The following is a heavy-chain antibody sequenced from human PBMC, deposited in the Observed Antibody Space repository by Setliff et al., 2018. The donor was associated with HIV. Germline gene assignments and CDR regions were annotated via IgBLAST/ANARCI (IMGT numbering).Heavy chain of an antibody. CDR1: GDSISSGNYY. Sequence: SETLSLTCTFSGDSISSGNYYWSWIRQPAGKGLEWIGRIYSTGSTNYNPSLKSRVTISSGTSKNLFSLKLTTVTAADAAVYYCTRDTGYILSGYRPHRYFDLWGRGTQVTVSS. J-gene: IGHJ2*01. CDR3: TRDTGYILSGYRPHRYFDL. V-gene: IGHV4-61*02. CDR2: IYSTGST. D-gene: IGHD3-9*01.